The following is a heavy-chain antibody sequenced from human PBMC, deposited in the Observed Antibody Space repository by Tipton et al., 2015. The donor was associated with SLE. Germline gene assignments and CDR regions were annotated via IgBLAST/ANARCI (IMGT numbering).Heavy chain of an antibody. D-gene: IGHD2-15*01. Sequence: TLSLTCTVSGGSISSHYWSWFRQPPGKGLEWIGYIYYRGNTKYHPPLNSRVTISLDTSRTQFSLKLSSVTAADTAVYYCARDGRGYCDNSGCSEYHWFDPWGQGTLVTVSS. CDR2: IYYRGNT. J-gene: IGHJ5*02. CDR1: GGSISSHY. CDR3: ARDGRGYCDNSGCSEYHWFDP. V-gene: IGHV4-59*11.